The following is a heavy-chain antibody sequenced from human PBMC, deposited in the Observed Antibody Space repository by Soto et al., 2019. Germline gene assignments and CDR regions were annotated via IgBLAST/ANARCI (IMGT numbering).Heavy chain of an antibody. CDR3: AALTMRARGYYYGMDV. J-gene: IGHJ6*02. CDR1: GFSFDDYA. CDR2: ISWNSGTI. V-gene: IGHV3-9*01. Sequence: GGSLRLSCAASGFSFDDYAMHWVRQAPGKGLEWVSGISWNSGTIGYADSVKGRFTISRDNAKNSLYLQMNSLRAEDTALYYCAALTMRARGYYYGMDVWGQGTTVTVSS. D-gene: IGHD3-22*01.